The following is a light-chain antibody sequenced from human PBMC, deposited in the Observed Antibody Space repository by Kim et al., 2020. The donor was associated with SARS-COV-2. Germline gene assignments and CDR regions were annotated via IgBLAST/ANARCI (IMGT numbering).Light chain of an antibody. V-gene: IGLV3-21*04. CDR1: SVGMKS. J-gene: IGLJ2*01. CDR2: YDS. CDR3: QVWDSSSDHRVV. Sequence: GKASGVSGGGNSVGMKSVHWYQQRSGQAPVLVIYYDSDRPSGIPERFSGPNSGNTATLTISRVEAGDEADYYCQVWDSSSDHRVVFGGGTQLTVL.